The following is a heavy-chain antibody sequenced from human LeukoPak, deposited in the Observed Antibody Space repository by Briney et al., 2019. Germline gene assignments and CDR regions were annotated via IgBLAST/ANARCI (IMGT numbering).Heavy chain of an antibody. V-gene: IGHV3-23*01. CDR3: AKDRPNYYGSNGHYYRRDGDY. CDR2: TSGDGGAT. J-gene: IGHJ4*02. Sequence: GGSLRLSCAASGFTFGSYAMSWVRQSTGKGLEWVSSTSGDGGATYYSNSVKGRFTISRDNPRNTLYLQMNSLRAEDTAVYYCAKDRPNYYGSNGHYYRRDGDYWGQGTLVTVSS. D-gene: IGHD3-22*01. CDR1: GFTFGSYA.